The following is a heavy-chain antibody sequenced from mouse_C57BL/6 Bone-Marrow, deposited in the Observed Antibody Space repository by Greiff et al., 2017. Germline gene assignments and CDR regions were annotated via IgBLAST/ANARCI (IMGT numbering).Heavy chain of an antibody. J-gene: IGHJ4*01. CDR1: EYEFPSHD. D-gene: IGHD1-1*01. V-gene: IGHV5-2*01. Sequence: DVKLVESGGGLVQPGESLKLSCESNEYEFPSHDMSWVRKTPEQRLELVAAINSDGGSTYYPDTMERRFIISRDNTKKTLYLQRSSLRSEDTGLYYCARHRDYYGRSYVGGAMDYWGQGTSVTVSS. CDR3: ARHRDYYGRSYVGGAMDY. CDR2: INSDGGST.